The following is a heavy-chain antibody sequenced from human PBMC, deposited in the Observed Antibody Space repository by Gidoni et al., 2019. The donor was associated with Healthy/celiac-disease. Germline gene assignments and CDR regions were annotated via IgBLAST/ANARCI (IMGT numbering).Heavy chain of an antibody. Sequence: QVQLVESGGGVVQPERSLRLSCAASGFTFSSYGMHWVRQAPGKGLEWVAVIWYDGSNKYYADSVKGRFTISRDNSKNTLYLQMNSLRAEDTAVYYCARGSTVTTPDAFDIWGQGTMVTVSS. J-gene: IGHJ3*02. D-gene: IGHD4-17*01. CDR3: ARGSTVTTPDAFDI. CDR1: GFTFSSYG. CDR2: IWYDGSNK. V-gene: IGHV3-33*01.